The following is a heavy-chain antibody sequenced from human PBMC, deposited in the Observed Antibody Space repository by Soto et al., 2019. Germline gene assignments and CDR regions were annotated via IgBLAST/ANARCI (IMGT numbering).Heavy chain of an antibody. CDR1: GFTFSSSW. J-gene: IGHJ4*02. V-gene: IGHV3-7*01. CDR3: SRSLDY. CDR2: INPDGSEK. Sequence: PXGSLRLSFSASGFTFSSSWMDWVRQAPGKGLEWVANINPDGSEKHYVGSVEGRFTISRDNAKNSLYLQMSSLTAEDSALYYCSRSLDYYGQGARVTVSS.